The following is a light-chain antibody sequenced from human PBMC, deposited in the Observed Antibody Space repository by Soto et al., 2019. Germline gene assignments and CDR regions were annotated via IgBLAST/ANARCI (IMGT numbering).Light chain of an antibody. CDR3: SSYTSSSIDDV. J-gene: IGLJ1*01. Sequence: QSVLTQPASVSGSPGQSITISCTGTSRDVGGYNYVSWYQQHPGKAPQLMIYEVSNRPSGVYNRFSGSKSGTTASLPISGLQAEDEGDYYCSSYTSSSIDDVFGTGTKLTVL. V-gene: IGLV2-14*01. CDR2: EVS. CDR1: SRDVGGYNY.